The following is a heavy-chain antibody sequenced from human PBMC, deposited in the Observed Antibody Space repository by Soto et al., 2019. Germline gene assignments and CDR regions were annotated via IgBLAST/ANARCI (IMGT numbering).Heavy chain of an antibody. Sequence: QMQLVQSGAEVKKTGSSVKVSCKASGYTFTFRYLHWVRQAPGQALEWMGWITPFKSDTNYAQKFQDRVTIPRDRSVSTAYMEMSNLRYDDTAMYYCARSPFAGSDDFDIWGQGTMVTVSS. CDR3: ARSPFAGSDDFDI. J-gene: IGHJ3*02. V-gene: IGHV1-45*02. D-gene: IGHD1-1*01. CDR1: GYTFTFRY. CDR2: ITPFKSDT.